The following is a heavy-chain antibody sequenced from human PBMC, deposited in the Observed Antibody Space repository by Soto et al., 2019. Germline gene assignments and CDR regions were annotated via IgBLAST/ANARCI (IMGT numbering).Heavy chain of an antibody. Sequence: SVKVSCKASGGTFSSYTISWVRQAPGQGLEWMGRIIPILGIANYAQKFQGRVTITADKSTSTAYMELSSLRSEDTAVYYCARVGRQQPSSPFDYSGQGTLVTVSS. CDR2: IIPILGIA. J-gene: IGHJ4*02. CDR1: GGTFSSYT. D-gene: IGHD6-13*01. V-gene: IGHV1-69*02. CDR3: ARVGRQQPSSPFDY.